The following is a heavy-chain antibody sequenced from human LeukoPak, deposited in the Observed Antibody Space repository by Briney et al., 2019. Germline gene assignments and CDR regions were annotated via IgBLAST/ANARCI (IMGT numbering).Heavy chain of an antibody. CDR1: GDTFTTYA. CDR2: IIPMFGTP. J-gene: IGHJ5*02. Sequence: GASVKVSCKTSGDTFTTYAIIWVRQAPGQGPEWMGGIIPMFGTPNYAQRLQGRVTITADKSTKTAYMELSSLRSEDTAVYYCARAGIPGYCTNVTCSNWLDPWGQGTLVTVSS. CDR3: ARAGIPGYCTNVTCSNWLDP. D-gene: IGHD2-8*01. V-gene: IGHV1-69*06.